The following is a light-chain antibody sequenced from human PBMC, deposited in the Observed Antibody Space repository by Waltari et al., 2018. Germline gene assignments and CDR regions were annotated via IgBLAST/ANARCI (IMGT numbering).Light chain of an antibody. CDR3: SSYTSSITSI. Sequence: QSALTQPASVSGSPGQSITISCTGTSSDIGSYNFVSWYQQHPGQAPKLIIYDVNSRPSGVSKRFSGSKSGNTASLTISGLQAEDEADYYCSSYTSSITSIFGGGTKLTVL. CDR1: SSDIGSYNF. CDR2: DVN. J-gene: IGLJ2*01. V-gene: IGLV2-14*03.